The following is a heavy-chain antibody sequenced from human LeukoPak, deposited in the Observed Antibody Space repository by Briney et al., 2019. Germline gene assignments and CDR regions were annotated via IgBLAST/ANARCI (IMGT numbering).Heavy chain of an antibody. Sequence: ASVKVSCKASGGTFSSYAISWVRQAPGQGLEWMGGIIPIFGTANYAQEFQGRVTITADESTSTAYMELSSLRSEDTAVYYCASKLSHILTGYDYWGQGTLVTVSS. V-gene: IGHV1-69*13. CDR2: IIPIFGTA. J-gene: IGHJ4*02. CDR1: GGTFSSYA. CDR3: ASKLSHILTGYDY. D-gene: IGHD3-9*01.